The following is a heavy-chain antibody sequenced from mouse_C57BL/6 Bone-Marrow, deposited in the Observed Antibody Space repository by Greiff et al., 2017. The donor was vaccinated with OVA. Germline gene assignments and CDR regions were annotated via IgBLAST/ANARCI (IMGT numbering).Heavy chain of an antibody. V-gene: IGHV5-17*01. J-gene: IGHJ1*03. CDR2: ISSGSSTI. Sequence: DVMLVESGGGLVKPGGSLKLSCAASGFTFSDYGMHWVRQAPEKGLEWVAYISSGSSTIYYADTVKGRFTISRDNAKNTLFLQMTSLRSEDTAMYYCARGLREYFDVWGTGTTVTVSS. CDR1: GFTFSDYG. D-gene: IGHD2-4*01. CDR3: ARGLREYFDV.